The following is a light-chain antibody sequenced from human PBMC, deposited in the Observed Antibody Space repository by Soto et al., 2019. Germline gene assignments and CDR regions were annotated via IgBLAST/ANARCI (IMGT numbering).Light chain of an antibody. CDR1: NSDVGTYNY. Sequence: QSALAQPPSASGSPGQSVTITCTGTNSDVGTYNYVSWYQHHPGKAPKFMIYEVSKRPLGVPDRFSGSKSGNTASLTVSGLQAEDEADYYCSSYAGINNLVFGGGTKVTVL. J-gene: IGLJ2*01. CDR3: SSYAGINNLV. CDR2: EVS. V-gene: IGLV2-8*01.